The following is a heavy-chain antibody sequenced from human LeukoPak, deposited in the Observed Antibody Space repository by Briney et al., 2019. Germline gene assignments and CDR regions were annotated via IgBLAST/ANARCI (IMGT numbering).Heavy chain of an antibody. Sequence: PGGSLRLSCAASGFTFSSHAMSWVRQAPWKGLEWVSSISGSGGSTYYADSVKGRFTISRDNSKNTLFLQMNSLRAEDTAVYYCARDYYDSSGYPGLDAFDIWGQGTMVTVSS. CDR3: ARDYYDSSGYPGLDAFDI. V-gene: IGHV3-23*01. D-gene: IGHD3-22*01. CDR2: ISGSGGST. J-gene: IGHJ3*02. CDR1: GFTFSSHA.